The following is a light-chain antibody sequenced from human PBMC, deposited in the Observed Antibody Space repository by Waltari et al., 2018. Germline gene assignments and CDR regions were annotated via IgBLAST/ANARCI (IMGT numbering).Light chain of an antibody. V-gene: IGKV1-39*01. CDR2: AAS. J-gene: IGKJ2*01. CDR1: QTISTY. Sequence: DIQMTPSPSALSASVGDSVTITCRASQTISTYLNWYQQTAGKAPKLLIYAASALQSGVPSRFRGSGSGTDFTLTITSLQPEDFATYYCHQSHTVPHTFGQGTKLEIK. CDR3: HQSHTVPHT.